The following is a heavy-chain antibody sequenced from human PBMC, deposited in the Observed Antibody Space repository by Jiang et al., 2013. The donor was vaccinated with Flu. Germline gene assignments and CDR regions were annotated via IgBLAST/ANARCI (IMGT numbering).Heavy chain of an antibody. Sequence: GAEVKKPGASVKVSCKASGYTFTGYYMHWVRQAPGQGLEWMGWINPNSGGTNYAQKFQGRVTMTRDTSISTAYMELSRLRSDDTAVYYCARDMIRQLWLRSVQINNWFDPWGQGTLVTVSS. J-gene: IGHJ5*02. CDR1: GYTFTGYY. CDR3: ARDMIRQLWLRSVQINNWFDP. D-gene: IGHD5-18*01. CDR2: INPNSGGT. V-gene: IGHV1-2*02.